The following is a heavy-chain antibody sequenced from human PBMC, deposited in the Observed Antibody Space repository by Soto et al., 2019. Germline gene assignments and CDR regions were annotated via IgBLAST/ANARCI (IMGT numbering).Heavy chain of an antibody. CDR3: ARGIGYCSSINCYSSRRLRFDS. CDR1: GGSFSGYY. D-gene: IGHD2-2*01. CDR2: VNHSGTT. J-gene: IGHJ4*02. Sequence: LSLTCAVYGGSFSGYYWTWIRQSPEKGLEWIGEVNHSGTTYYNPSLKTRVTISVHTPKNQFSLKMSSVTAADTAVCYCARGIGYCSSINCYSSRRLRFDSWGQGTLVTVSS. V-gene: IGHV4-34*01.